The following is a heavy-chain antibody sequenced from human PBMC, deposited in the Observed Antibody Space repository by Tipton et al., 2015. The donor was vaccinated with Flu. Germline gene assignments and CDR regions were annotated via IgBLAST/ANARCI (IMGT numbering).Heavy chain of an antibody. D-gene: IGHD2-15*01. J-gene: IGHJ4*02. CDR2: IYNSGST. V-gene: IGHV4-59*01. CDR1: GGSISTYY. Sequence: TLSLTYTVSGGSISTYYWNWIRQPPGKGLEWIGCIYNSGSTNYNPSLKSRIIISVDTSKNQFSLNLTSVTAADTAVYYCAREGESGGINYLDYWGQEALVTVSS. CDR3: AREGESGGINYLDY.